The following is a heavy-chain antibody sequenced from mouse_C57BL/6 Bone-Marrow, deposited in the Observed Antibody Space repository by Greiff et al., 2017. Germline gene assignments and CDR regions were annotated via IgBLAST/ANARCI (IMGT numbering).Heavy chain of an antibody. CDR2: IDPSDSYT. J-gene: IGHJ3*01. CDR3: APYDYDGGFAY. CDR1: GYTFTSYW. V-gene: IGHV1-69*01. D-gene: IGHD2-4*01. Sequence: QVQLQQPGAELVMPGASVKLSCKASGYTFTSYWMHWVKQRPGQGLEWIGEIDPSDSYTNYNQKFKGKSTLTVDKSSSTAYMQLSSLTSGDSAVYSGAPYDYDGGFAYWGQGTLVTVSA.